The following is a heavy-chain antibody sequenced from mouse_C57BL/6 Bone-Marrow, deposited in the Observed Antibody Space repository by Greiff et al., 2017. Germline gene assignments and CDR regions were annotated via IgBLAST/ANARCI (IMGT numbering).Heavy chain of an antibody. CDR1: GYTFTSYW. D-gene: IGHD2-1*01. V-gene: IGHV1-52*01. J-gene: IGHJ1*03. Sequence: QVQLQQPGAELVRPGSSVKLSCKASGYTFTSYWMHWVKQRPIQGLEWIGNIDPSDSETHYNQKFKDKATLTVDKSSSTAYRQLSSLTSEDPAVYDCAREGYGNYGWYFDVWGTGTTVTVSS. CDR2: IDPSDSET. CDR3: AREGYGNYGWYFDV.